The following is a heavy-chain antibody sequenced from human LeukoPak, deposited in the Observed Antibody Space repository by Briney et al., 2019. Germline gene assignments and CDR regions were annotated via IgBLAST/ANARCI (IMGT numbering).Heavy chain of an antibody. CDR3: ARRRSSGWYFDY. CDR2: IYYSGST. V-gene: IGHV4-59*01. J-gene: IGHJ4*02. Sequence: SETLSLTCTVSGGSISSYYWSWIRQPPGKGLEWIGYIYYSGSTNYNPSLKSRVTISVDTSKNQFSLKLSSVTAADTAVYYCARRRSSGWYFDYWGQGTLVTVSS. CDR1: GGSISSYY. D-gene: IGHD6-19*01.